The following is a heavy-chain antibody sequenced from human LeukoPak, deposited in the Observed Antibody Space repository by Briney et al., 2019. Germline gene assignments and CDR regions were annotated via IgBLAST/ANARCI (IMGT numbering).Heavy chain of an antibody. J-gene: IGHJ4*02. CDR3: AKATPYYFDY. V-gene: IGHV3-64D*09. D-gene: IGHD5-24*01. Sequence: GGSLRLSCSASGFTFSSYALHWVRQAPGKGLEYVSAVTANGLGTYYADSVKGRFTISRDNSKNMLYLLMSSLRAEDTAVYYCAKATPYYFDYWGQGTLVTVSS. CDR1: GFTFSSYA. CDR2: VTANGLGT.